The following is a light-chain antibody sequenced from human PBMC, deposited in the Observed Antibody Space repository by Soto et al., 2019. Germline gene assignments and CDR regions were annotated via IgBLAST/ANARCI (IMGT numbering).Light chain of an antibody. CDR3: CSHTTTSTPWV. CDR2: DVS. J-gene: IGLJ3*02. V-gene: IGLV2-14*01. Sequence: QSALTQPASVSGSPGQSITISCTGTSSDVGAYEYVSWYQQRPGKAPKLIIYDVSNRPSGVSNRFSGSKSANTASLTISGLQAEDEADYYCCSHTTTSTPWVFGGGTQLTVL. CDR1: SSDVGAYEY.